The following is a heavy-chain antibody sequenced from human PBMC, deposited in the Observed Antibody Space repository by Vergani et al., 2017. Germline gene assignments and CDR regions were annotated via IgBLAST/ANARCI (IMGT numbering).Heavy chain of an antibody. V-gene: IGHV4-34*09. J-gene: IGHJ4*02. CDR3: ARETRRGYDILTGYYKGNIDY. CDR1: GGSISSYY. D-gene: IGHD3-9*01. CDR2: INHSGST. Sequence: QVQLQESGPGLVKPSETLSLTCTVSGGSISSYYWSWIRQPPGKGLEWIGEINHSGSTYYNPSLKSRVTISVDTSKNQFSLKLSSVTAADTAVYYCARETRRGYDILTGYYKGNIDYWGQGTLVTVSS.